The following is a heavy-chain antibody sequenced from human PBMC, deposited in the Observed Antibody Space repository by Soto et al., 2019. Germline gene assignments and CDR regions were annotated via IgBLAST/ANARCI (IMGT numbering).Heavy chain of an antibody. V-gene: IGHV3-23*01. CDR3: ATDSGYSYVYFDY. D-gene: IGHD5-18*01. CDR1: GFTFSSYA. J-gene: IGHJ4*02. Sequence: EVQLLESGGGLVQPGGSLRLSCAASGFTFSSYAMSWVRQAPGKGLEWVSAISGSGGSTYYADSVKGRFTISRDNSKNTLYLQMNSLRAEDTAVYYCATDSGYSYVYFDYWGQGPLVTVSS. CDR2: ISGSGGST.